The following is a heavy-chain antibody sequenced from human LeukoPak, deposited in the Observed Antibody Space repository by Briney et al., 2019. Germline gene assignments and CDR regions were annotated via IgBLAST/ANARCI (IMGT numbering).Heavy chain of an antibody. Sequence: GGSLRLSCAASGFTFSSYGLHWVRQAPGKGLEWVAVISYDGSNKYYADSVKGRFTISRDNSKNTLYLQMNSLRAEDTAVYYCARDRGYCSSTSCLGLYYYGMDVWGQGTTVTVSS. CDR1: GFTFSSYG. D-gene: IGHD2-2*03. V-gene: IGHV3-30*03. CDR2: ISYDGSNK. J-gene: IGHJ6*02. CDR3: ARDRGYCSSTSCLGLYYYGMDV.